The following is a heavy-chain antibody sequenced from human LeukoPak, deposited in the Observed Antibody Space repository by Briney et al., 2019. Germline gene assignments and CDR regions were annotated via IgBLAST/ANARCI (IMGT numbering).Heavy chain of an antibody. CDR3: ARGGWSGAFDI. CDR1: GFTFTIYG. CDR2: ISAYNGNT. D-gene: IGHD2-15*01. J-gene: IGHJ3*02. V-gene: IGHV1-18*01. Sequence: ASVKVSCKASGFTFTIYGISWVRQAPGQGLEWMGWISAYNGNTDYAQKFQGRVTMTIDTSTTTAYMELRSLRSDDSAVYYCARGGWSGAFDIWGQGTMVTVSS.